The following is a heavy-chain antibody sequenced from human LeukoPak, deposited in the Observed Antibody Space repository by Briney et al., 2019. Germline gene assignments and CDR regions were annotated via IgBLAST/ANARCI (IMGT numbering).Heavy chain of an antibody. CDR2: IIPILGIA. CDR3: ARDPRPYSSSSEDY. J-gene: IGHJ4*02. Sequence: SVKVSCKASGGTFSSYTISWVRQAPGQGLESMGRIIPILGIANYAQKFQGRVTITADKSTSTAYMELSSLRSEDTAVYYCARDPRPYSSSSEDYWGQGTLVTVSS. V-gene: IGHV1-69*04. CDR1: GGTFSSYT. D-gene: IGHD6-6*01.